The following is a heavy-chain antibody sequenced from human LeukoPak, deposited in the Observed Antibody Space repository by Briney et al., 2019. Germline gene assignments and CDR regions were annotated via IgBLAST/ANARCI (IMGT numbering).Heavy chain of an antibody. V-gene: IGHV1-24*01. D-gene: IGHD4-17*01. CDR3: ATVLTRAVTQSVYFDY. J-gene: IGHJ4*02. Sequence: ASVKVSCKVSGYTLTELSMHWVRQAPGKGLVWMGGFDPEDGETIYAQKFQGRVTMTEDTSTDTAYMELSSLRSEDTAVYYCATVLTRAVTQSVYFDYWGQETLVTVSS. CDR2: FDPEDGET. CDR1: GYTLTELS.